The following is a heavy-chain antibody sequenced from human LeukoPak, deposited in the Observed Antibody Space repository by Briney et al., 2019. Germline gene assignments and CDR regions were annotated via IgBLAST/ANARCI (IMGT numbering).Heavy chain of an antibody. CDR2: ISSSSSYI. J-gene: IGHJ2*01. CDR3: ARDGLAAATLHWCFDL. Sequence: PGGSLRLSCAASGFTFSSYSMNWVRQAPGKGLEWVSFISSSSSYIYYADSVKGRFTISRDNAKNSLSLQMNSLRAEDTAVYYCARDGLAAATLHWCFDLWGRGTLVTVSS. CDR1: GFTFSSYS. V-gene: IGHV3-21*01. D-gene: IGHD6-25*01.